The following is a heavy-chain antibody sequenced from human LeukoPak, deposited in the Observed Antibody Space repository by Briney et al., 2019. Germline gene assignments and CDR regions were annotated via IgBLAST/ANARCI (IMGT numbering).Heavy chain of an antibody. D-gene: IGHD4-17*01. CDR2: ISSSSSYI. Sequence: KPGGSLRLSCAASGFTFSSYSMNWVRQAPGKGLEWVSSISSSSSYIYYADSVKGRFTISRDNDKNSLYLQMNSLRGEDTAVYYCARDGTGTTYDYWGQGTLVTVSS. V-gene: IGHV3-21*01. CDR1: GFTFSSYS. J-gene: IGHJ4*02. CDR3: ARDGTGTTYDY.